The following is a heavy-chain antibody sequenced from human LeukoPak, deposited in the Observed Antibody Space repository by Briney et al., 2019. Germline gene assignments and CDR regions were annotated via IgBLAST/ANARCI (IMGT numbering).Heavy chain of an antibody. J-gene: IGHJ6*03. D-gene: IGHD4-11*01. Sequence: PSETLSLTCTVSGGSISSYYWSWIRQPPGKGLEWIGYIYYSGSTNYNPSLKSRVTISVDTSKNQFSLKLSSVTAADTAVYYCARGTTVTWYYYYYYYMDVWGKGTTVTVSS. CDR3: ARGTTVTWYYYYYYYMDV. CDR1: GGSISSYY. CDR2: IYYSGST. V-gene: IGHV4-59*01.